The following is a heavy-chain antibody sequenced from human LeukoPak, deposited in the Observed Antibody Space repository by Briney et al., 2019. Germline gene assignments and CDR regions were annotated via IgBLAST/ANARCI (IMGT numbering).Heavy chain of an antibody. Sequence: ASETLSLTCTVSGGSISTYYWSWIRQPPGKGLEWIGYIYYTGSTSYNPSLKSRVTMSVDTSKNQFSLELSSVTAADTDVYYCARDNYYGSGSYYFVAPDYWGQGTLVTVSS. CDR2: IYYTGST. CDR3: ARDNYYGSGSYYFVAPDY. CDR1: GGSISTYY. D-gene: IGHD3-10*01. V-gene: IGHV4-59*12. J-gene: IGHJ4*02.